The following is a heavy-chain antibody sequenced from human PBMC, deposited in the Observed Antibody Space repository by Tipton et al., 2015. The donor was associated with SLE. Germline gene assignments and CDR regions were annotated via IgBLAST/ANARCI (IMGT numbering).Heavy chain of an antibody. J-gene: IGHJ4*02. CDR2: IYTGGRT. Sequence: TLSLTCTVSGASVSSHYWSWIRQPAGKGPEWIGRIYTGGRTIHNPSLNSRVTMSLDTSKSQFSLKLTSVTAADTAVYYCARDWGGEALDFWGQGTLVTVSS. D-gene: IGHD2-21*01. V-gene: IGHV4-4*07. CDR3: ARDWGGEALDF. CDR1: GASVSSHY.